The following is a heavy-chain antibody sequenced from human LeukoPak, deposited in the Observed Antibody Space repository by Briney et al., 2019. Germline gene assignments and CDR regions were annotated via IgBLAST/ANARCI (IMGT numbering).Heavy chain of an antibody. J-gene: IGHJ3*02. V-gene: IGHV3-66*02. D-gene: IGHD3-3*01. CDR1: GFTVSSNY. CDR2: IYSGGST. Sequence: GGSLRLSCAASGFTVSSNYMSWVRQAPGKGLEWVSVIYSGGSTYYADSVKGRFTISRDNSKNTLYLQMNSLRAEDTAVYYCAGYRPSQFGIFGVVIIGAFDIWGQGTMVTVSS. CDR3: AGYRPSQFGIFGVVIIGAFDI.